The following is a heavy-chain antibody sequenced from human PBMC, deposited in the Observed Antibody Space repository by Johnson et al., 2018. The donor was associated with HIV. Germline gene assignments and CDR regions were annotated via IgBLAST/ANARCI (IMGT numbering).Heavy chain of an antibody. V-gene: IGHV3-15*01. D-gene: IGHD4-11*01. CDR3: AKDQGDYSNHGAAVDI. CDR2: IKSDSDGGTT. Sequence: VQLVESGGGLVQPGGSLRLSCAASGFTFSNAWMNWVRQAPGKGLEWVGRIKSDSDGGTTDYPTPVKGRFTISRDNSKNTLYLQMNSLRAEDTAVYYCAKDQGDYSNHGAAVDIWGQGTMVTVSA. J-gene: IGHJ3*02. CDR1: GFTFSNAW.